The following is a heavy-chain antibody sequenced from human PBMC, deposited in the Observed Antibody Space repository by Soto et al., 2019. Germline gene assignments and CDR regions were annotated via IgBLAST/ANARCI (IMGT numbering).Heavy chain of an antibody. CDR3: ARDCSSGYAWAFDY. J-gene: IGHJ4*02. D-gene: IGHD5-12*01. Sequence: QVQLVQTGAQVKKPGASVKGSCKASGYTLTNYAMHWVRQAPGQRLERMGWINAGNGNTKYSQKFQGRVTITRDTSANTAYIELSSLSSEDTAVYYCARDCSSGYAWAFDYWGQGTLVTVSS. CDR1: GYTLTNYA. V-gene: IGHV1-3*01. CDR2: INAGNGNT.